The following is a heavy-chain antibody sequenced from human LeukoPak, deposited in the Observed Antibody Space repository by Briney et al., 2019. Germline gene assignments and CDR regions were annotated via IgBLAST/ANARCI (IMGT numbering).Heavy chain of an antibody. J-gene: IGHJ4*02. CDR1: GYTFTGYY. D-gene: IGHD3-10*01. V-gene: IGHV1-2*02. Sequence: ASVKVSCKASGYTFTGYYMHWVRQAPGQGLEWMGWINPNSGGTSYAQKFQGRVTMTRDTSISTAYMELSRLISDDTAVYYCARGKGVTMVQGVINYWGQGTLVTVSS. CDR2: INPNSGGT. CDR3: ARGKGVTMVQGVINY.